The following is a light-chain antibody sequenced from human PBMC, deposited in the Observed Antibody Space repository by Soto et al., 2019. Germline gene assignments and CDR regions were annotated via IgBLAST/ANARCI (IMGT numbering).Light chain of an antibody. CDR2: DTS. J-gene: IGKJ1*01. CDR1: QSVSSN. CDR3: QEYIQWPPGM. V-gene: IGKV3-15*01. Sequence: EIVMTQSPATLSVSPGERATLSCRASQSVSSNLAWYQQKPGQAPRLLIYDTSTRAPGISARFSGSGSGTEFTLTISSLQSEDFAVYYCQEYIQWPPGMFGPGTKVDIK.